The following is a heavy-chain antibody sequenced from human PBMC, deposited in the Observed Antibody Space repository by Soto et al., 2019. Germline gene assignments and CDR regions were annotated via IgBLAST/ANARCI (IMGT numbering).Heavy chain of an antibody. CDR3: ARLGFCSGSSCNYYYYYYGMDV. V-gene: IGHV3-48*02. Sequence: EVQLVESGGGLVQPGGSLRLSCSASGFAFSSYTMNWVRQAPGRGLEWVSFISGRGTTTYYADSVKGRFTISRDNAKNSLYLQGNSLRDEDTATYYCARLGFCSGSSCNYYYYYYGMDVWGQGTTVTVSS. J-gene: IGHJ6*02. D-gene: IGHD2-15*01. CDR2: ISGRGTTT. CDR1: GFAFSSYT.